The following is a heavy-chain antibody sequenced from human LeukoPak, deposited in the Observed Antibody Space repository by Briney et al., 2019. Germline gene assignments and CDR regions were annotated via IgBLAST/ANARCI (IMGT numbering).Heavy chain of an antibody. J-gene: IGHJ4*02. D-gene: IGHD1-26*01. CDR3: ARDRWELLLDY. Sequence: GGSLRLSCAASGFTFSSYSMNWVRQAPGKGLEWVSYISSSSSTIYYADSVKGRFTISRDNAKNSPYLQMNSLRDEDTAVYYCARDRWELLLDYRGQGTLVTVSS. V-gene: IGHV3-48*02. CDR2: ISSSSSTI. CDR1: GFTFSSYS.